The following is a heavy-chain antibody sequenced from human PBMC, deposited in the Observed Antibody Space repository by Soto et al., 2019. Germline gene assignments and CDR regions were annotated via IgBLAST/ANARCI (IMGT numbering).Heavy chain of an antibody. D-gene: IGHD3-16*02. V-gene: IGHV1-18*04. CDR1: GYTFTSDG. J-gene: IGHJ6*02. CDR2: ISAYNGNT. Sequence: ASVKVSCKASGYTFTSDGISGVREAPGQGLEWMGWISAYNGNTNYAQKLQGRVTMTTDTSTSTAYMELRSLRSDDTAVYYCARDPTLTFGGVIVMNYYYGMDVWGQGTTVTVSS. CDR3: ARDPTLTFGGVIVMNYYYGMDV.